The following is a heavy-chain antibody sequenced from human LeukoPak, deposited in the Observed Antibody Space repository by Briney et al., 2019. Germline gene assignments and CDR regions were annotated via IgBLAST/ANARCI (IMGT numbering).Heavy chain of an antibody. CDR2: IYTSGST. CDR3: ARMDGSSWYELDY. J-gene: IGHJ4*02. CDR1: GGSISSYY. D-gene: IGHD6-13*01. Sequence: SETLSLTCTVSGGSISSYYWTWIRQPAGKGLEWIERIYTSGSTNYNPSLRSRVTMSVDTSKSQFSLRLTSLTAADTAVYYCARMDGSSWYELDYWGQGTLVTVSS. V-gene: IGHV4-4*07.